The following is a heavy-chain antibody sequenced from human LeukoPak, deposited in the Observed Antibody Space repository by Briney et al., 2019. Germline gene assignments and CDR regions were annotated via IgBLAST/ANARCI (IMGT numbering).Heavy chain of an antibody. CDR2: IHYSGST. D-gene: IGHD3-22*01. CDR1: GGSISTYY. V-gene: IGHV4-59*01. J-gene: IGHJ4*02. CDR3: ARGYFDNSGYSAPFHY. Sequence: SETLSLTCTVSGGSISTYYWSWIRQPPGKGLEWIGYIHYSGSTNYNPSLKSRVTISVDTSKNQFSLKLSSVTAADTAVYYSARGYFDNSGYSAPFHYWGQGTLVTVSS.